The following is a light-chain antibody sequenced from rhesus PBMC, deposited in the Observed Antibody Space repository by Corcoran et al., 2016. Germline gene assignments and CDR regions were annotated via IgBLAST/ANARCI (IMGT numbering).Light chain of an antibody. CDR3: QKNNDWPYS. V-gene: IGKV3-42*01. J-gene: IGKJ2*01. Sequence: ETVMMQSPATLSLSPGERATLSCRASQRVGSTLAWYQQKPWQAPRLLINYASSRATGIPERFSGSGSGTEFTLTIGGLDPEDVGVYYCQKNNDWPYSFGQGTKVEIK. CDR1: QRVGST. CDR2: YAS.